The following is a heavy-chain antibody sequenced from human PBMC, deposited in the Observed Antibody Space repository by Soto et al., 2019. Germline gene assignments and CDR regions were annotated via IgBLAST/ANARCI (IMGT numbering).Heavy chain of an antibody. V-gene: IGHV5-51*01. CDR1: EYSFTNYW. Sequence: GESLKISCQGSEYSFTNYWIGWVRQMPGKGLEWVGIIYPGDSDTRYSPSFQGQVTISADKSISTAYLQWSSLKASDTAIYYCARRFVSSEFFDYWGRGTLVTVSS. CDR3: ARRFVSSEFFDY. CDR2: IYPGDSDT. J-gene: IGHJ4*02. D-gene: IGHD3-16*01.